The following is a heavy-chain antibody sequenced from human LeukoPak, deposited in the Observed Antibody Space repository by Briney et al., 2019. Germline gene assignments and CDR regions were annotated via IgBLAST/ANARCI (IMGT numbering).Heavy chain of an antibody. CDR2: INPNSGGT. CDR1: GYTFTGYY. CDR3: ARGGLLWFGELWTGDYFDY. J-gene: IGHJ4*02. Sequence: GASVKVSCKASGYTFTGYYMHWVRQAPGQGLEWMGWINPNSGGTNYAQKFQGRVTMTRDTSISTAYMELSRLRSDVTAVYYCARGGLLWFGELWTGDYFDYWGQGTLVTVSS. V-gene: IGHV1-2*02. D-gene: IGHD3-10*01.